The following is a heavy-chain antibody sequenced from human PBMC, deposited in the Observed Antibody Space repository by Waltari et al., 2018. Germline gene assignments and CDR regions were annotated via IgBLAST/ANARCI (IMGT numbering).Heavy chain of an antibody. J-gene: IGHJ4*02. V-gene: IGHV4-38-2*01. CDR2: IYHSGST. D-gene: IGHD2-21*01. CDR3: ARPAYCGGDCYLGFDY. CDR1: GYSISSGYY. Sequence: QVQLQESGPGLVKPSETLSLTCAVPGYSISSGYYWAWIRQPQGKGLEWIGSIYHSGSTYYNPSLKSRVTISVDTSKNQFSLKLSSVTAADTAVYYCARPAYCGGDCYLGFDYWGQGTLVTVSS.